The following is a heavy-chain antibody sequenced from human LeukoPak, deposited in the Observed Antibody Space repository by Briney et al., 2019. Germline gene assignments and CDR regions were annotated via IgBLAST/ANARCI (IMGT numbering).Heavy chain of an antibody. CDR3: ARRYKYQLLLPVVTPKGAFDI. V-gene: IGHV5-51*01. Sequence: GESLKISCKGSGYSFTSYWIGWVRQMPGKGLEWMGIIYPGDSDTRYSPSFQGQVTISADKSISTAYLQWSSLKASDTAMYYCARRYKYQLLLPVVTPKGAFDIWGQGTMVTVSS. D-gene: IGHD2-2*01. J-gene: IGHJ3*02. CDR1: GYSFTSYW. CDR2: IYPGDSDT.